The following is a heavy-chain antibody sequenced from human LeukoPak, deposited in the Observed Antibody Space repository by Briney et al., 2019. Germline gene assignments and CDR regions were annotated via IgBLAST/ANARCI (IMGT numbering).Heavy chain of an antibody. D-gene: IGHD3-9*01. CDR3: ARRGYDILTGYSWYNWFDP. J-gene: IGHJ5*02. Sequence: PGGSLRLSCAASGFTFTSYAMSWVREAPGKGLEWVSVVSGSGTTTHYADSVKGRFTISRDDSKNTLYLQMNSLRAEDTAVYYCARRGYDILTGYSWYNWFDPWGQGALVTVSS. CDR1: GFTFTSYA. CDR2: VSGSGTTT. V-gene: IGHV3-23*01.